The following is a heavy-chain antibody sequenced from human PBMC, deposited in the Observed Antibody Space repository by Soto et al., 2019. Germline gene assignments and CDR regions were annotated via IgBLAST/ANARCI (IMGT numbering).Heavy chain of an antibody. V-gene: IGHV3-15*01. D-gene: IGHD3-3*01. CDR1: GFTFSNAW. J-gene: IGHJ6*03. Sequence: GGSLRLSCAASGFTFSNAWMSWVRQAPGKGLEWVGRIKSKTDGGTTDYAAPVKGRFTISRDDSKNTLYLQMNSLKTEDTAVYYCTKGRRITIFGVAPYYYYYMDVWGKGTTVTVSS. CDR3: TKGRRITIFGVAPYYYYYMDV. CDR2: IKSKTDGGTT.